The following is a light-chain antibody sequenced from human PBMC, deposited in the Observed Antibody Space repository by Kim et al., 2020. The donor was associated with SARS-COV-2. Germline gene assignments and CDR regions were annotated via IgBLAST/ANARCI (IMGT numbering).Light chain of an antibody. CDR2: GAS. CDR1: QSSSSS. CDR3: QQYAYWRA. Sequence: SLPPGERATISCRASQSSSSSLGWYQQKPGQAPRVLIYGASARATGVPARFSGSGSGTEFTLTISNLQSEDFAVYYCQQYAYWRAFGQGTRLEIK. J-gene: IGKJ5*01. V-gene: IGKV3-15*01.